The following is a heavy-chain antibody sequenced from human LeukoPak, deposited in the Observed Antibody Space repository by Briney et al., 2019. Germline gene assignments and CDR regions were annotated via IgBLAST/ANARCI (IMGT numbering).Heavy chain of an antibody. CDR2: IYYSGST. V-gene: IGHV4-59*01. Sequence: PSETLSLTCSVSGGSISSYYWSWIRQPPGKGLEWIGYIYYSGSTNYNPSLKSRVTISVDTSKNQFSLKLTSVTAADTAVYYCATRKTLPLEAYFDLWGRGTLVTVSS. CDR1: GGSISSYY. CDR3: ATRKTLPLEAYFDL. J-gene: IGHJ2*01.